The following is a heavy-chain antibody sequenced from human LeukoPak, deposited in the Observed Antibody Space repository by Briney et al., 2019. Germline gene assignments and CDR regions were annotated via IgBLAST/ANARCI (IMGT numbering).Heavy chain of an antibody. CDR3: ARRFYYGSGESKFYYYYYYGMDV. V-gene: IGHV4-39*07. Sequence: SETLSLTCTVSGGSISSSSYYWGWIRQPPGKGLEWIGEINHSGSTNYNPSLKSRVTISVDTSKNQFSLKLSSVTAADTAVYYCARRFYYGSGESKFYYYYYYGMDVWGQGTTVTVSS. J-gene: IGHJ6*02. CDR2: INHSGST. D-gene: IGHD3-10*01. CDR1: GGSISSSSYY.